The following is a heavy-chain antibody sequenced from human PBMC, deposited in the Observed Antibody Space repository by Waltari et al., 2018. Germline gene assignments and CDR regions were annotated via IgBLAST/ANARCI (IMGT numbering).Heavy chain of an antibody. CDR3: VGWNDPINS. D-gene: IGHD1-1*01. CDR2: IGPDGSDK. V-gene: IGHV3-7*01. CDR1: GLPISRFW. Sequence: EAQLVQSGGGLVQPGGSLTPSCSASGLPISRFWMTWIRQAPGQGLQWVAHIGPDGSDKYYVDSVKGRFTISRDNAENSLLLQMSSLRVEDTALYYCVGWNDPINSWGQGTLVAVSS. J-gene: IGHJ4*02.